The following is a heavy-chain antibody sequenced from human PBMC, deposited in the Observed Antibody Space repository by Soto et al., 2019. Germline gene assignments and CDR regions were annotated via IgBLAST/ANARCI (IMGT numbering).Heavy chain of an antibody. CDR2: FYYSGST. D-gene: IGHD6-19*01. CDR1: GDSISSSGFY. J-gene: IGHJ4*02. Sequence: SETLSLTCTVSGDSISSSGFYWGWIRQPPGKGLEWIGSFYYSGSTYYNPSHKSRVTISIGTSQNQFSLKLRSVTAADTAVYYCARREQWLAGYFDYWGQGTLVTVSS. CDR3: ARREQWLAGYFDY. V-gene: IGHV4-39*01.